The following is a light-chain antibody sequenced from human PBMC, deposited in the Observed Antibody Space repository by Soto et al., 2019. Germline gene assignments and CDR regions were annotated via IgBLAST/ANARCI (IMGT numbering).Light chain of an antibody. J-gene: IGKJ4*01. CDR1: QSVSSSY. Sequence: EIVLTQSPCTLSLSPGERATLSCRASQSVSSSYLAWYQQKPGQAPRLLIYGASSSATGIPDRFSGSGSGTDFTLTISRLEPEDFAVYYCQQYGSSPLTFGGGTQVEIK. V-gene: IGKV3-20*01. CDR3: QQYGSSPLT. CDR2: GAS.